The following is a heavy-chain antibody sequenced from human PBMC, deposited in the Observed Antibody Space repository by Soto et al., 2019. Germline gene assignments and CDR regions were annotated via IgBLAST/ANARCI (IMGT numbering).Heavy chain of an antibody. V-gene: IGHV3-23*01. CDR3: AKASYSSPSYFDY. CDR1: GFTFSSYA. J-gene: IGHJ4*02. CDR2: ISGSGGST. D-gene: IGHD6-13*01. Sequence: GGSLRLSCAASGFTFSSYAMSWVRQAPGKGLEWVSAISGSGGSTYYADSVKGRFTISRDTSKNTLYLQMNSLRAEDTAVYYCAKASYSSPSYFDYWGQGTQVTVSS.